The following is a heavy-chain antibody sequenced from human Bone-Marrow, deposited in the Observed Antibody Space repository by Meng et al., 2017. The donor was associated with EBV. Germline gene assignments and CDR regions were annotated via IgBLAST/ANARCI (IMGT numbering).Heavy chain of an antibody. CDR3: ARVFLDYGSGSIDY. CDR2: INPNSGGT. D-gene: IGHD3-10*01. J-gene: IGHJ4*02. V-gene: IGHV1-2*06. CDR1: GYTFTGYY. Sequence: QVQPVQSVAEVEKPAASVTVSCKASGYTFTGYYMHWVRQDPGQGLEWMGRINPNSGGTNYAQKFQGRVTMTRDTSISTAYMELSRLRSDDTAVYYCARVFLDYGSGSIDYWGQGTLVTVSS.